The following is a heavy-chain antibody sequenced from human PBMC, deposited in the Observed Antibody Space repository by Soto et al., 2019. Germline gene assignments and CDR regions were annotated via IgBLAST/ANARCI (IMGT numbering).Heavy chain of an antibody. D-gene: IGHD6-13*01. Sequence: GGSLRLSCAASGFTFSSYAMSWVRQAPGKGLQWVANIKQDGSEKDYVDSLKGRFTISRDNTKNSVYLQLSSLRAEDTAVYYCARIRYSSSSFAYWGQGTLVTVSS. CDR3: ARIRYSSSSFAY. CDR2: IKQDGSEK. CDR1: GFTFSSYA. J-gene: IGHJ4*02. V-gene: IGHV3-7*04.